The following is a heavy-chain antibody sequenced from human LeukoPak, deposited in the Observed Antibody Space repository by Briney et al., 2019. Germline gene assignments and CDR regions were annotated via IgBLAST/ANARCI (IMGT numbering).Heavy chain of an antibody. CDR3: ARTNGPISDSSPYWFDP. D-gene: IGHD3-22*01. CDR2: ISSSGSTR. V-gene: IGHV3-11*01. Sequence: GGSLRLSCAASGFTFSDYYMSWIRQAPGKGLEWVSYISSSGSTRYYADSVKGRFTISRDNAKNSLYLQRNSLRAEDTAVYYCARTNGPISDSSPYWFDPWGQGTLVTVSS. CDR1: GFTFSDYY. J-gene: IGHJ5*02.